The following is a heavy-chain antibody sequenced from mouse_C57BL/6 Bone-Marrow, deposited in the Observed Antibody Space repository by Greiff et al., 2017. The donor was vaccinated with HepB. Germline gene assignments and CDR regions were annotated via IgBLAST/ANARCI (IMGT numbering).Heavy chain of an antibody. CDR1: GYAFSTSW. Sequence: QVQLQQSGPELVKPGASVKFSCTASGYAFSTSWMNWVKQRPGKGLEWIGRIYPGDGDTNYNGKFKGKATLTADTSSSTAYLQPSSLTSEDSAVYFCAGEGYCCSFYYFDYWGQGTTLTVSS. CDR2: IYPGDGDT. V-gene: IGHV1-82*01. D-gene: IGHD1-1*01. CDR3: AGEGYCCSFYYFDY. J-gene: IGHJ2*01.